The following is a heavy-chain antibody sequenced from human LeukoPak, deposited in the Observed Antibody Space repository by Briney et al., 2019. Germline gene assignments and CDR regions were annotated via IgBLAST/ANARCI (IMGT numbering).Heavy chain of an antibody. CDR3: ARVRWSGGNWFDP. Sequence: GGSLRLSCAASGFTFSSYEMNWVCQAPGKGLEWVSYISSSGSTIYYADSVKGRFTISRDNAKNSLYLQMNSLRAEDTAVYYCARVRWSGGNWFDPWGQGTLVTVSS. CDR2: ISSSGSTI. CDR1: GFTFSSYE. J-gene: IGHJ5*02. D-gene: IGHD3-3*01. V-gene: IGHV3-48*03.